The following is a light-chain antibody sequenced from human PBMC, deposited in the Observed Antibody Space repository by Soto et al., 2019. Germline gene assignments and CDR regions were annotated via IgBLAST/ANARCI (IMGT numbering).Light chain of an antibody. CDR1: QSVSTTY. V-gene: IGKV3-20*01. Sequence: EIVLTQSPGTLSLSPGERATLSCRANQSVSTTYLAWYQQTPGQAPRLLIYGASTRATGIPDSFSGSGSGTDFTLTISRLEPEDSAVYYCQEYSFSRTFGLGTKVEIE. CDR2: GAS. J-gene: IGKJ1*01. CDR3: QEYSFSRT.